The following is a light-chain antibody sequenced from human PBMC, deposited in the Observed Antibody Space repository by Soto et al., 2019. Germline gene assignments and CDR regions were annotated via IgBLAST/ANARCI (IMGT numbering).Light chain of an antibody. CDR1: QSVSSN. V-gene: IGKV3-15*01. CDR3: QQYNNWRIT. CDR2: GAS. Sequence: ERVMTQSPATLSVSPGERATLSCRASQSVSSNLAWYQQKPGQAPRLLIYGASTRATGIPARFSGSGSGTEFTLTISSLQSEDFAVYYCQQYNNWRITFGQGTKVDIK. J-gene: IGKJ1*01.